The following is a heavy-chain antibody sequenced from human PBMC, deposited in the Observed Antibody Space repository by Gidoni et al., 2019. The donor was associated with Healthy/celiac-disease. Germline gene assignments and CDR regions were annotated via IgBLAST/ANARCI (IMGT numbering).Heavy chain of an antibody. CDR1: GFTFSSFG. J-gene: IGHJ3*02. V-gene: IGHV3-30*18. CDR3: AKPRSPLPPNDAFDI. Sequence: QVQLVESGGGVVQPGRSLRLSCAASGFTFSSFGMHWVRQAPGKGLEWVAVISYDGSNKYYADSVKGRFTISRDNSKNTLYLQMNSLRAEDTAVYYCAKPRSPLPPNDAFDIWGQGTMVTVSS. D-gene: IGHD2-15*01. CDR2: ISYDGSNK.